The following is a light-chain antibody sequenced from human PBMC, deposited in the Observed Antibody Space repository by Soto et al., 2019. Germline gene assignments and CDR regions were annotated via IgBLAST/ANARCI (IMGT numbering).Light chain of an antibody. Sequence: DIQMTQSPSSLSASVGDRVTITCRTSQSVSIYVNWYQQKPGKAPIILIYASSSLQSGVPSRFSGSGSGTDLNLTISSLQPEDFATYYCQQSYSTPRTCGQGTKVDI. J-gene: IGKJ1*01. CDR1: QSVSIY. CDR3: QQSYSTPRT. CDR2: ASS. V-gene: IGKV1-39*01.